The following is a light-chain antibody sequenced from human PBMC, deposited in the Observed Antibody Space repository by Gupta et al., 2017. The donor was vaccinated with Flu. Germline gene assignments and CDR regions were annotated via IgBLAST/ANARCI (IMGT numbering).Light chain of an antibody. CDR3: GKWDSCLISGV. CDR1: IGNNY. V-gene: IGLV1-51*01. CDR2: DHN. J-gene: IGLJ2*01. Sequence: IGNNYVSWYPPLPGTAPKLLLYDHNARPSGIPDRFSGPKSGTAATLCLTGGQPGDEADYYCGKWDSCLISGVFGGRTKLNVL.